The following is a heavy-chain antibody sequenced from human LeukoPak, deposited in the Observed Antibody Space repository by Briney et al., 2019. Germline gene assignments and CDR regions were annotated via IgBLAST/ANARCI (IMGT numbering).Heavy chain of an antibody. D-gene: IGHD3-10*01. CDR2: IYYSGST. J-gene: IGHJ4*02. CDR3: ARQGSHYGSGPYYFDY. CDR1: GGSFSGYY. Sequence: SETLSLACAVYGGSFSGYYWSWIRQPPGKGLEWIGYIYYSGSTNYNPSLKSRVTISVDTSKNQFSLKLSSVTAADTAVYYCARQGSHYGSGPYYFDYWGQGTLVTVSS. V-gene: IGHV4-59*08.